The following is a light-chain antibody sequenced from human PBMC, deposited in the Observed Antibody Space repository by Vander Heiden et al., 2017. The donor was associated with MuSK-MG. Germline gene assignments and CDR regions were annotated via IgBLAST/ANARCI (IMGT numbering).Light chain of an antibody. CDR3: CSYAGSYTSDVV. CDR2: DVS. J-gene: IGLJ2*01. V-gene: IGLV2-11*01. CDR1: SSDVGGYNY. Sequence: QPALPQPRSASASAGQSVTITGTRTSSDVGGYNYDSWYQQQPGKAPKLMIYDVSKQPSGVPDRCSASKSGNTASLTISGLQAEDEADYYCCSYAGSYTSDVVFGGGTKLTVL.